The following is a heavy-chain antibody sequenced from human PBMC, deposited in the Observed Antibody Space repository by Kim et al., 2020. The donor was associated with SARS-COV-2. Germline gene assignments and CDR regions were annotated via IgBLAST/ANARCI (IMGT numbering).Heavy chain of an antibody. CDR3: EASDY. CDR1: GFTFGRYA. J-gene: IGHJ4*02. Sequence: GGSLRLSCEASGFTFGRYAMSWARQAPGKGLEWLSTISDGGVRTHYADSVKGRFTISRDNSKSTLFLHMNSLRAEDTAVYYCEASDYWGQGSLVTVSS. V-gene: IGHV3-23*01. CDR2: ISDGGVRT.